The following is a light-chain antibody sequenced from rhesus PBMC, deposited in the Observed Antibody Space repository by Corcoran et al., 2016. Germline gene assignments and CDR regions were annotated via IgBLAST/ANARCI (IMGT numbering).Light chain of an antibody. CDR2: KAS. J-gene: IGKJ1*01. Sequence: DIQMTQSPSSLSASIGDRVTITCRASENVNNYLNWYQQKPGKAPKLLSYKASTLQSGVPSRFSGSGSWTDYTFSISSLQTEDVAIYYCQHGYGTPWTFGQGTKVEIK. CDR3: QHGYGTPWT. V-gene: IGKV1-74*01. CDR1: ENVNNY.